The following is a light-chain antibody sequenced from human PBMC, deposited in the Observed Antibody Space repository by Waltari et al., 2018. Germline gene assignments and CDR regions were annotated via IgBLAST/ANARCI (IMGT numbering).Light chain of an antibody. Sequence: QSVLAQPASVSRAPGHRFTICCPGSPPNRRAPYDVHWYRQLPGKAPKLLIPANNNRPSGVADRCSGSKYGTSASLAIAGLQAEDEGDYFGQSDDVSWSGRVFGGGTKLTV. CDR3: QSDDVSWSGRV. CDR1: PPNRRAPYD. J-gene: IGLJ3*02. V-gene: IGLV1-40*01. CDR2: ANN.